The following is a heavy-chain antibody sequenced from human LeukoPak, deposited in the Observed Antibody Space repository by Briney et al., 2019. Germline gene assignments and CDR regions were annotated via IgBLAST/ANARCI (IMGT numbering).Heavy chain of an antibody. Sequence: RGSLRLSCAASGFTFSSYALSWVRQAPGKGLEWVSAISESGGTTYYADSVKGRFTISRDSSKNTLYLQMNSLRADDTALYYCAKDEDWASGHYLDYWGQGTLVTVSS. V-gene: IGHV3-23*01. D-gene: IGHD3-10*01. CDR3: AKDEDWASGHYLDY. CDR1: GFTFSSYA. J-gene: IGHJ4*02. CDR2: ISESGGTT.